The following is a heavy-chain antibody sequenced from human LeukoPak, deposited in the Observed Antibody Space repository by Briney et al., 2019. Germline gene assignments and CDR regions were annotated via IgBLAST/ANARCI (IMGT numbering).Heavy chain of an antibody. Sequence: GGSLRLSCAASGFTFTGYAMHWVRLAPGKGLEWVALISYDGIKKYYADSVKGRFTISRDNSKNTLYLQMNTLRAEDTAVYYCAKERCAGNCPLEHWGQGTLVTLSS. CDR3: AKERCAGNCPLEH. J-gene: IGHJ4*02. CDR2: ISYDGIKK. D-gene: IGHD2-21*02. CDR1: GFTFTGYA. V-gene: IGHV3-30*18.